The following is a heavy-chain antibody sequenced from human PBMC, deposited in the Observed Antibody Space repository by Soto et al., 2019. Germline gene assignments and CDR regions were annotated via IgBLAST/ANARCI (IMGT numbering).Heavy chain of an antibody. CDR3: AMTPSKIVGATSDY. Sequence: QVQLVQSGAEVKKPGASVKVSCKASGYTFTSYDINWVRQATGQVLEWMGWMNPNSGNTGYAQKFQGRVTMTRNTSISTAYMELSSLRSEDTAVYYCAMTPSKIVGATSDYWGQGTLVTVSS. D-gene: IGHD1-26*01. CDR2: MNPNSGNT. CDR1: GYTFTSYD. J-gene: IGHJ4*02. V-gene: IGHV1-8*01.